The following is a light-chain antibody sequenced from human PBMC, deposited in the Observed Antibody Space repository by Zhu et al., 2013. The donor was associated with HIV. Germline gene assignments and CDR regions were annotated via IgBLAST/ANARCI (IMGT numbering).Light chain of an antibody. CDR1: SSDVGSYNL. CDR3: CSYVSSSIVV. J-gene: IGLJ2*01. CDR2: EVT. Sequence: QSALTQPASVSGSPGQSITISCTGTSSDVGSYNLVSWYQQHPGKAPKLMIYEVTKRPSGVSNRFSGSKSGNTASLTISGLQAEDEADYYCCSYVSSSIVVFGGGTKLTVL. V-gene: IGLV2-23*02.